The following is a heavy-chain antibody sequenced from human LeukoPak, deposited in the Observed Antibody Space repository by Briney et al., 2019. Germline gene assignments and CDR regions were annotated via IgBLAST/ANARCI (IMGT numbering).Heavy chain of an antibody. Sequence: GASVTVSCKASGYSFTSYYMHWVRQAPGPGLERMGIINPSGGSTSYAQKFQGRVTMTRDTSTNTVYMEMSSLRSEDTAVYYCAREGIAARGPLDYWGQGTLVTVS. CDR1: GYSFTSYY. CDR3: AREGIAARGPLDY. V-gene: IGHV1-46*01. CDR2: INPSGGST. J-gene: IGHJ4*02. D-gene: IGHD6-13*01.